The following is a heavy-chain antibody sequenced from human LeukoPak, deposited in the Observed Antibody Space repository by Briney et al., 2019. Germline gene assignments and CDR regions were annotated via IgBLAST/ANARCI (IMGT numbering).Heavy chain of an antibody. CDR2: ISSTSSHT. V-gene: IGHV3-11*05. D-gene: IGHD1-26*01. CDR1: GFTFSDSY. Sequence: GGSLRLSCAASGFTFSDSYMSWIRQAAGKGLEWVSYISSTSSHTNYADSVKGRFTISRDNAKKSLYLQMNSLRAEDTAVYYCGREQAYSGSYCVDCWGQGTLVTVSS. CDR3: GREQAYSGSYCVDC. J-gene: IGHJ4*02.